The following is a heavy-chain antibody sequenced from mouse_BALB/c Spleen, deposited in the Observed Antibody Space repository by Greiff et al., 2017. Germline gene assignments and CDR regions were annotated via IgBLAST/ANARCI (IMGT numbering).Heavy chain of an antibody. J-gene: IGHJ4*01. CDR2: IAPGSGST. V-gene: IGHV1S41*01. CDR1: GYTFTSYW. CDR3: ARYRDYEIYTALGY. D-gene: IGHD2-4*01. Sequence: DLVKPGASVKLSCKASGYTFTSYWINWIKQRPGQGLEWIGRIAPGSGSTYYNEMFKGKATLTVDTSSSTAYIQLSSLSSEDSAVYFCARYRDYEIYTALGYWGEGAPETVSS.